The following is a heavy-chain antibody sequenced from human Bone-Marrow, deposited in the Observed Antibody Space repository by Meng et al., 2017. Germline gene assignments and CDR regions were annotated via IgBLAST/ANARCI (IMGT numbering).Heavy chain of an antibody. CDR1: GFTFSNAW. Sequence: EVQLVESGGGLVKPGGSLRLSCAASGFTFSNAWMSWVRQAPGKGPEWVGRIKSKSDGETIDYAAPVKGRFTISRDDSKNTLYLQMNSLKTEDTAVYYCSTLRYYGDYRSYDYWGQGTLVTVSS. CDR3: STLRYYGDYRSYDY. J-gene: IGHJ4*02. D-gene: IGHD4-17*01. CDR2: IKSKSDGETI. V-gene: IGHV3-15*01.